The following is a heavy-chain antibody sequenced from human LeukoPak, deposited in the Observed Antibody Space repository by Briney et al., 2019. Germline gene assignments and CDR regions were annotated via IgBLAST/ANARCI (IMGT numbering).Heavy chain of an antibody. V-gene: IGHV3-20*01. Sequence: GGSLRLSCAASGFTFDDYGMSWVRQAPGKGLEWVSGINWSGGSTGYADSVKGRFTISRDNAKNSLYLQMNSLRAGDTALYHCAAHSGYASSNFDHWGQGALVTVSS. CDR3: AAHSGYASSNFDH. CDR1: GFTFDDYG. D-gene: IGHD5-12*01. J-gene: IGHJ4*02. CDR2: INWSGGST.